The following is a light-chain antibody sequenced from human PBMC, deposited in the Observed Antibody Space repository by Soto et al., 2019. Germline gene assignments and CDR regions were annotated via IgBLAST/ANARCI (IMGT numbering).Light chain of an antibody. J-gene: IGKJ5*01. CDR3: QQFNSYHNT. CDR2: DAS. CDR1: QGISSA. V-gene: IGKV1-13*02. Sequence: AIQLTQSPSSLSASVGDRVTITCRASQGISSALAWYQQKPGKAPKLLIYDASSLESGVPSRFSGSGYGTDFTLTISSLQPEDFATYYCQQFNSYHNTFGQGTRLEIK.